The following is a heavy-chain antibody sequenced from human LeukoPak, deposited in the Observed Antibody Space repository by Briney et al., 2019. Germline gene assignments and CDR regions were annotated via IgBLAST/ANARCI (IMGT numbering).Heavy chain of an antibody. Sequence: GGSLRLSCAASGFLYSRYTMNWVRQAPGKGLEWVSSITSSSNYIYYADSVKGRFTISRDNAKNSLFLQMNSLRAEDTAVYYCARDAYSSSSFDYWGQGTLVTVSS. D-gene: IGHD6-19*01. J-gene: IGHJ4*02. V-gene: IGHV3-21*01. CDR3: ARDAYSSSSFDY. CDR1: GFLYSRYT. CDR2: ITSSSNYI.